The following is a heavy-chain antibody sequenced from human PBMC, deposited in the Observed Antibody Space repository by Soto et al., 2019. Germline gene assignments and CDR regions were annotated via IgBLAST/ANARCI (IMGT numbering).Heavy chain of an antibody. V-gene: IGHV1-2*04. Sequence: GASVKSSCKASGYTFIGYYIHWVRQAPGQGLEWMGWINPNSGGTNYAQRFQGWVTMTRDRSISTAYMELSRLKSDDTAVYYCARVGGGLARLGHYGMDVWGQGTTVTVSS. CDR1: GYTFIGYY. CDR2: INPNSGGT. J-gene: IGHJ6*02. D-gene: IGHD3-10*01. CDR3: ARVGGGLARLGHYGMDV.